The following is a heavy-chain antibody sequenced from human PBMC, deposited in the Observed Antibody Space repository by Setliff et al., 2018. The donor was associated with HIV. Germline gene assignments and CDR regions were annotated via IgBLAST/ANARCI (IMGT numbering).Heavy chain of an antibody. CDR3: ARDTAELLGLYYYYGMDV. D-gene: IGHD1-26*01. V-gene: IGHV3-21*01. J-gene: IGHJ6*02. CDR1: GFTFSSYS. Sequence: LRLSCAASGFTFSSYSMNWVRQAPGKGLEWVSSISSSSSYIYYADSVKGRFTISRDNAKNSLYLQMNSLRAEDTAVYYCARDTAELLGLYYYYGMDVWGQGTTVTVSS. CDR2: ISSSSSYI.